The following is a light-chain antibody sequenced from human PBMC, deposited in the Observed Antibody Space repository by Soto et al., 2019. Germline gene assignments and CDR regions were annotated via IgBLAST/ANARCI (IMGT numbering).Light chain of an antibody. CDR1: QSLLHSNGYNY. Sequence: DIVMTQSPLSLPVTPGEPASISCRSSQSLLHSNGYNYLDWYLQKPGQSPQLLIYLGSNRASGVPDRFSGNGSGTDFTLKISRVEAEDVGVYYCMQALQTPRTLGQGTKLEIK. CDR3: MQALQTPRT. V-gene: IGKV2-28*01. J-gene: IGKJ2*01. CDR2: LGS.